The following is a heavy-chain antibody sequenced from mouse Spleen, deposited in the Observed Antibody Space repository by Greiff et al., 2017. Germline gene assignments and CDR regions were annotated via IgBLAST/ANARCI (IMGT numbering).Heavy chain of an antibody. J-gene: IGHJ1*01. V-gene: IGHV3-1*02. CDR2: IHSSGST. CDR3: AKSDGYPYWFFDV. Sequence: EVKLVESGPDLVKPSQSPSLTCTVTGYSITSGYSWQWIRQLPGNKLEWMGYIHSSGSTNYNPSLKSRISITRDTSKNQFFLQLNSVTTEDTATYYCAKSDGYPYWFFDVWGAGTTVTVSS. D-gene: IGHD2-3*01. CDR1: GYSITSGYS.